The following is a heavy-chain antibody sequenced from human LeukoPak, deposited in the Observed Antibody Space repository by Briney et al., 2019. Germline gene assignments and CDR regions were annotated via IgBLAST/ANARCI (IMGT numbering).Heavy chain of an antibody. Sequence: SETLSLTCTVSGGSISSYYWSWIRQPPGKGLEWIGYIYYSGSTNYNPSLKSRVAISVETSKNEFSLKLRSVTAADTAVYYCASEGIVATWGFDPWGQGTLVTVSS. CDR3: ASEGIVATWGFDP. CDR2: IYYSGST. V-gene: IGHV4-59*01. CDR1: GGSISSYY. J-gene: IGHJ5*02. D-gene: IGHD5-12*01.